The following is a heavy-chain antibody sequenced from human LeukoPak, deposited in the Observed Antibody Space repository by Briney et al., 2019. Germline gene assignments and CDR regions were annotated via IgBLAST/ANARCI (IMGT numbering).Heavy chain of an antibody. CDR3: ARAGGGQLVNYYYGMDV. D-gene: IGHD6-6*01. V-gene: IGHV3-30*04. J-gene: IGHJ6*02. CDR2: ISYDGSNK. Sequence: PGRSLRLSCAASGFTFDDYAMHWVRQAPGKGLEWVAVISYDGSNKYYADSVKGRFTISRDNSKNTLYLQMNSLRAEDTAVYYCARAGGGQLVNYYYGMDVWGQGTTVTVSS. CDR1: GFTFDDYA.